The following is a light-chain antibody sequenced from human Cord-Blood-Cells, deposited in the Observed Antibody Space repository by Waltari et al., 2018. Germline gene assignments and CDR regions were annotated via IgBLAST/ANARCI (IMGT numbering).Light chain of an antibody. V-gene: IGLV2-11*01. J-gene: IGLJ2*01. CDR3: CSYAGSYTVV. Sequence: QSALTQPRSVSGSPGQSVTISCTGTSSDVGGSNYVPWYQQHPGKAPKLMIYDVSKRPSGVPDRFSVSKSGNTASLTISGLQAEDEADYYCCSYAGSYTVVFGGGTKLTVL. CDR2: DVS. CDR1: SSDVGGSNY.